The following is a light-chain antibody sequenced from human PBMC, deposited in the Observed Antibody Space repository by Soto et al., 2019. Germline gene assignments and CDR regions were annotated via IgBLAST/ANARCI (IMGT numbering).Light chain of an antibody. CDR1: QSISSW. V-gene: IGKV1-5*01. CDR2: DAS. J-gene: IGKJ2*01. Sequence: DIRMTQSPSTLSASVGDRVTITCRASQSISSWLAWYQQKPGKAPKLLIYDASSLESGVPSRFSGSGSGTEFTLTISSLQPDYFATYYCQQYNSYPVTFGQGTKLEIK. CDR3: QQYNSYPVT.